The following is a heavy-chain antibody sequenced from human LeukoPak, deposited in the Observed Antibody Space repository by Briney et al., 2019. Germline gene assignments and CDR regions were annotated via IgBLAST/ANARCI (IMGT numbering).Heavy chain of an antibody. D-gene: IGHD7-27*01. J-gene: IGHJ3*02. Sequence: GGSLRLSCAASGFTLADYTMHWVRLGPVKGLEWVSGISRSSGPIAYADSVKGRFTVSRDNAKNSLYLQMKSLTIEDTALYYCTRANWGNAFDIWGQGTLVTVSS. CDR1: GFTLADYT. CDR3: TRANWGNAFDI. CDR2: ISRSSGPI. V-gene: IGHV3-9*01.